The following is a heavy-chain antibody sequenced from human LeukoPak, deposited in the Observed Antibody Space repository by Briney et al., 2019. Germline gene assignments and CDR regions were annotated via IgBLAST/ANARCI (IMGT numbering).Heavy chain of an antibody. Sequence: GRSLRLSCAAFGFTFSSYAMHWVRQAPGKGLEWVAVISYDGSNKYYADSVKGRFTISRDNSKNTLYLQMNSLRAEDTAVYYCARDGARDYYDSSGHFDYWGQGTLVTVSS. J-gene: IGHJ4*02. V-gene: IGHV3-30-3*01. CDR1: GFTFSSYA. CDR3: ARDGARDYYDSSGHFDY. D-gene: IGHD3-22*01. CDR2: ISYDGSNK.